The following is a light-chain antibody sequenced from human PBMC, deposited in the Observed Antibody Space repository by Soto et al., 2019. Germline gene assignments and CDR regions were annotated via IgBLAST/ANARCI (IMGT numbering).Light chain of an antibody. CDR1: SSDVGGYNY. J-gene: IGLJ3*02. CDR2: EVS. Sequence: QSALTQPPSASGSPGQSVTISCTGTSSDVGGYNYVSWYQQHPGKAPKLMIYEVSKRPSGVPDRFSGSKSGNTASLTVSWLQAEDESEYYCSSYAGSNTRGFGGGTKLTVL. V-gene: IGLV2-8*01. CDR3: SSYAGSNTRG.